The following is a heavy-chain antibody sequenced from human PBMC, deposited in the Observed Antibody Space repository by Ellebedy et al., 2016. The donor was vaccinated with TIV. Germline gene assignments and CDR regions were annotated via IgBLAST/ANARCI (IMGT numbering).Heavy chain of an antibody. V-gene: IGHV4-34*01. CDR2: IYHSGSI. J-gene: IGHJ4*02. D-gene: IGHD1-26*01. Sequence: SETLSLTXAVSGGSFSAFYWTWIRQPPGKGLEWIGEIYHSGSIYYNPSLKSRVTISVDTSKNQFSLRLSSVTAADTAVYYCARGRGGSYSIPFDHWGQGTQVTVSS. CDR3: ARGRGGSYSIPFDH. CDR1: GGSFSAFY.